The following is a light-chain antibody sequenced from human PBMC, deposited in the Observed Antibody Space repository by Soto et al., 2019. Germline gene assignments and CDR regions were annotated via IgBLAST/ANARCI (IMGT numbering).Light chain of an antibody. CDR3: QQYGYSFWT. CDR1: QSVTSDY. Sequence: EIVLTQSPGTLSLSPGDRATLSCRASQSVTSDYLAWYQQKPGQAPRLLIYSASSRATGVPTRFSGSGSGADYTLTISRLEPEDSAVYYCQQYGYSFWTFGQGTKVDIK. CDR2: SAS. J-gene: IGKJ1*01. V-gene: IGKV3-20*01.